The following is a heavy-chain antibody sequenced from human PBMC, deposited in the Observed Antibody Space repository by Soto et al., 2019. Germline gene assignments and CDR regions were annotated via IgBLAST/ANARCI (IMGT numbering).Heavy chain of an antibody. CDR1: GGTFSSYT. D-gene: IGHD2-15*01. J-gene: IGHJ4*02. Sequence: SVKVSCKASGGTFSSYTISWVRQAPGQGLEWMGRIIPILGIANYAQKFQGRVTITADKSTSTAYMELSSLRSEDTAVYYCARDLDCSGGSCRLLRIDYWGRGTLVTVSS. CDR3: ARDLDCSGGSCRLLRIDY. V-gene: IGHV1-69*04. CDR2: IIPILGIA.